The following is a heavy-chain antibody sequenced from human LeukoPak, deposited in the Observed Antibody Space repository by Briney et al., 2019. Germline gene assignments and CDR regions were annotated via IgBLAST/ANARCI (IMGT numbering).Heavy chain of an antibody. D-gene: IGHD3-10*01. Sequence: PGGSLRLSCAASGFTVSSNYMSWVRQAPGKGLEWVSVIYSGGSTYYAGSVKGRFTISRDNSKNTLYLQMNSLRAEDTAVYYCASSAPGGEISVNAFDIWGQGTMVTVSS. CDR3: ASSAPGGEISVNAFDI. CDR2: IYSGGST. V-gene: IGHV3-66*01. J-gene: IGHJ3*02. CDR1: GFTVSSNY.